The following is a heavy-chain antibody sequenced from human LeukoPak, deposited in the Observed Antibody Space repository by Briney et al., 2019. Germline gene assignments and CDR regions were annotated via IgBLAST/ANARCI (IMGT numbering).Heavy chain of an antibody. D-gene: IGHD3-3*01. V-gene: IGHV5-51*01. Sequence: GESLKISCKGSGYGFTSYWIGWVRQMPGKGLEWMGIIYPGDSDTRYSPSFQGQVTISADKSISTAYLQWSSLKASDTAMYYCARFGWSGYQDYYYGMDVWGQGTTVTVSS. CDR2: IYPGDSDT. J-gene: IGHJ6*02. CDR1: GYGFTSYW. CDR3: ARFGWSGYQDYYYGMDV.